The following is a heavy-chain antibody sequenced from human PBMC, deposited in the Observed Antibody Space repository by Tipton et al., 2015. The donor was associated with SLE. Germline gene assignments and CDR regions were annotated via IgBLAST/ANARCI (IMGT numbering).Heavy chain of an antibody. J-gene: IGHJ4*02. CDR2: IIHNGRT. V-gene: IGHV4-34*12. CDR3: ARHLTTTFWADLGC. Sequence: TLSLTCAVYGGSFSGYSWSWIRLAPGKGLEWIGEIIHNGRTNFNPSLTSRVSMSVDTSKNQFSLNISSVTAADTAVYYCARHLTTTFWADLGCWGQGTLVTVSS. CDR1: GGSFSGYS. D-gene: IGHD3/OR15-3a*01.